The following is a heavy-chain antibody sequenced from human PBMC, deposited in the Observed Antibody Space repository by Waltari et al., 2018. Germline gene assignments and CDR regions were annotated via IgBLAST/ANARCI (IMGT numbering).Heavy chain of an antibody. D-gene: IGHD3-10*01. CDR3: ARGVPGSWPDYYFDH. CDR2: FSVYNGNT. J-gene: IGHJ4*02. V-gene: IGHV1-18*01. CDR1: GYTFTNYG. Sequence: QVQLVQSGAEVKKPGASVKVSCKASGYTFTNYGISWVGQAPGQGLEWMGWFSVYNGNTNYAQKLQGRVTMTTDTSTSTAYMELRSLRSDDTAVYYCARGVPGSWPDYYFDHWGQGTLVTVSS.